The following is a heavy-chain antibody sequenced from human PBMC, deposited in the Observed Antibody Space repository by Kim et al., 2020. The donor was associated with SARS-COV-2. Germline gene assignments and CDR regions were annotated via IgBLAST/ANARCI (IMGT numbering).Heavy chain of an antibody. D-gene: IGHD6-19*01. J-gene: IGHJ3*02. V-gene: IGHV3-9*01. Sequence: SLRLSCAASGFTFDDYAMHWVRQAPGKGLEWVSGISWNSGSIGYADSVKGRFTISRDNAKNSLYLQMNSLRAEDTALYYCAKAPLVGWYGLAFDIWGQ. CDR2: ISWNSGSI. CDR3: AKAPLVGWYGLAFDI. CDR1: GFTFDDYA.